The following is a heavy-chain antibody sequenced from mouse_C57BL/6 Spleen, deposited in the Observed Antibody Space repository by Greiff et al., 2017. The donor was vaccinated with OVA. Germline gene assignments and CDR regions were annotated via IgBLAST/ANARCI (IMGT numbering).Heavy chain of an antibody. Sequence: QVQLQQSGPELVKPGASVKISCKASGYAFSSSWMNWVKQRPGKGLEWIGRIYPGDGDTNYNGKFKGKATLTAYKSSSTAYMQLSSLTSEDSAVYFCARGALLYWGQGTTLTVSS. D-gene: IGHD1-1*01. CDR2: IYPGDGDT. V-gene: IGHV1-82*01. CDR1: GYAFSSSW. J-gene: IGHJ2*01. CDR3: ARGALLY.